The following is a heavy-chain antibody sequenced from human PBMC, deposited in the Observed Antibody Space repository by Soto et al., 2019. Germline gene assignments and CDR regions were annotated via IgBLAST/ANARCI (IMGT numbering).Heavy chain of an antibody. Sequence: QVQLQESGPGLVKPSGTLSLTCAVSGGSISSSNWWSWVRQPPGKGLEWIGEIYHSVSTNYNPSLKSRVTISVDKSKNQFSLKLSSVTASDTAVYYCARTGYYYDSSGYYHEGYYGMDVWGQGTTVTVSS. CDR3: ARTGYYYDSSGYYHEGYYGMDV. CDR1: GGSISSSNW. V-gene: IGHV4-4*02. D-gene: IGHD3-22*01. J-gene: IGHJ6*02. CDR2: IYHSVST.